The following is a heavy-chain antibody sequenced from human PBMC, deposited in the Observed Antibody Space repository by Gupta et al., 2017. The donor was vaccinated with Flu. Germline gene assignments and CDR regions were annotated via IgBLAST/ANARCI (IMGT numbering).Heavy chain of an antibody. CDR2: ITGSGGST. Sequence: APGKGLEWVACITGSGGSTYYADSVGGRFTISSDNSRSTLYLQMDSLRADDTAVYYCSRDYDLNHYYHGMDVWGQGTTVTVSS. D-gene: IGHD3-16*01. CDR3: SRDYDLNHYYHGMDV. V-gene: IGHV3-23*01. J-gene: IGHJ6*02.